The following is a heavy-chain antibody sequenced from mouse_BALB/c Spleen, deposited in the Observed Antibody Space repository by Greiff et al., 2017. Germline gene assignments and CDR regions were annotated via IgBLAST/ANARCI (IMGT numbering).Heavy chain of an antibody. CDR1: GFTFSSFG. CDR2: ISSGSSTI. CDR3: ARSARYALDY. V-gene: IGHV5-17*02. J-gene: IGHJ4*01. Sequence: EVNLVESGGGLVQPGGSRKLSCAASGFTFSSFGMHWVRQAPEKGLEWVAYISSGSSTIYYADTVKGRFTISRDNPKNTLFLQMTSLRSEDTAMYYCARSARYALDYWGQGTSVTVSS.